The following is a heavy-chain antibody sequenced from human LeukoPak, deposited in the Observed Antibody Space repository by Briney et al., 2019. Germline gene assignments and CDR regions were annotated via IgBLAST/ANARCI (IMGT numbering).Heavy chain of an antibody. CDR2: ISSSSSYI. J-gene: IGHJ6*03. Sequence: PGGSLRLSCAASGFTFSSYSMNWVRQAPGKGLEWVSSISSSSSYIYYADSVKGRFTISRDNAKNSLYLQMNSLRAEDTAVYYCARGRDFGGYYYYYYMDVWGKGTTVTVSS. CDR1: GFTFSSYS. CDR3: ARGRDFGGYYYYYYMDV. V-gene: IGHV3-21*01. D-gene: IGHD3-10*01.